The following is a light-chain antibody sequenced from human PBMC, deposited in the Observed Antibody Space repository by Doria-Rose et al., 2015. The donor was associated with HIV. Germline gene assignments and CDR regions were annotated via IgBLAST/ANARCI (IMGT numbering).Light chain of an antibody. V-gene: IGKV4-1*01. CDR2: WVS. Sequence: TQSPESLGMSLGERATLNCKSNQSLLYTSKNYLAWYQQKPGQPPKLLIYWVSTRQSGVPARFSGSGSGTDSTLTISSLEAEDVVVYYCQQYYDTPSFGPGTTVDIK. CDR3: QQYYDTPS. CDR1: QSLLYTSKNY. J-gene: IGKJ3*01.